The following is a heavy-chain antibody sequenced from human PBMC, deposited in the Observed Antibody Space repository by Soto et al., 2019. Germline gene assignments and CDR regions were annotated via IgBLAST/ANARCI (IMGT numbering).Heavy chain of an antibody. D-gene: IGHD3-3*02. CDR1: GGSIGGYT. J-gene: IGHJ6*02. CDR2: INHIGGT. CDR3: ARDRQYYHFWSGNPNEGPLGMDV. V-gene: IGHV4-34*02. Sequence: QVQLQQWGAGLLKPSETLSLTCSVYGGSIGGYTWTWIRQAPGKGLEWIGEINHIGGTNYNSSLKTRVIISVHTTKNQFSLIVYSVTAADTAVYYCARDRQYYHFWSGNPNEGPLGMDVWGQGTTVTVSS.